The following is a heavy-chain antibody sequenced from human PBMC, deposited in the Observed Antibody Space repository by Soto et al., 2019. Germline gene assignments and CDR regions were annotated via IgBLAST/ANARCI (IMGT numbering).Heavy chain of an antibody. V-gene: IGHV3-74*01. CDR3: IKASTVTGVGGYR. D-gene: IGHD6-19*01. J-gene: IGHJ5*02. CDR2: ISSDGRNT. Sequence: EVQLVESGGGLVQPGGSLRLSCAASGFAFSSYWLQWVRQAPGKGPVWVSRISSDGRNTTYADSVKGRLTISRDNAENTHHLQITSLTDADTAVYYCIKASTVTGVGGYRWGQGTLVTVSS. CDR1: GFAFSSYW.